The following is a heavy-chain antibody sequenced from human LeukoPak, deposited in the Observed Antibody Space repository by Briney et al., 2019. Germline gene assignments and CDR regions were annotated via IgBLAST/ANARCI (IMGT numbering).Heavy chain of an antibody. CDR1: GGSISSGNYY. D-gene: IGHD3-10*01. Sequence: SQTLSLTCTVSGGSISSGNYYWSWIRQPAGKGLEWIGRITTSGSTNYDPSLKCRVIISIHTSKNQFSLRLSSATAADTAVYYCASHQYGAGTNYHDYWGQGTLVTVSS. CDR2: ITTSGST. CDR3: ASHQYGAGTNYHDY. J-gene: IGHJ4*02. V-gene: IGHV4-61*02.